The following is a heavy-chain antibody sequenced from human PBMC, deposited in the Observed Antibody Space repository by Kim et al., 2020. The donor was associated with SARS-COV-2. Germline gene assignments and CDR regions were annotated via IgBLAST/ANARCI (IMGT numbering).Heavy chain of an antibody. Sequence: LKSRVTISVDTSKNQFSLKLSSVTAADTAVYYCARECGSGIRPEYNWFDPWGQGTLVTVSS. V-gene: IGHV4-31*02. CDR3: ARECGSGIRPEYNWFDP. D-gene: IGHD3-10*01. J-gene: IGHJ5*02.